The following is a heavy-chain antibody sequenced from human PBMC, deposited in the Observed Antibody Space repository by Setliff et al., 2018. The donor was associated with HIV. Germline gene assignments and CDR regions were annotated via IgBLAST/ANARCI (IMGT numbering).Heavy chain of an antibody. V-gene: IGHV3-7*03. CDR3: ASARTFYAESALDY. D-gene: IGHD4-17*01. Sequence: GSLRLSCAASRFTFNYYWRNWVRQAPGKGLEWVANIKHDGSEKNYVGSVKGRFTISRDNAKNSLYLQMNSLRAEDTAVYYCASARTFYAESALDYWGQGTLVTVSS. CDR2: IKHDGSEK. J-gene: IGHJ4*02. CDR1: RFTFNYYW.